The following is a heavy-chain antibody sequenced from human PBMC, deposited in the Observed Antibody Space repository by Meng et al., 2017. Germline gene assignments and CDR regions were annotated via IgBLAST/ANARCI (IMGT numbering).Heavy chain of an antibody. Sequence: QVQLVQSGSELTKPGDSLKVSCKASGYTFTTYAMNWVRQAPGQGLEWMGWINTNTGNPTYAQGFTGRFFFSLDTSVSTAYLQISSLKAEDTAVYYCARDYGSGSYYNWFDPWGQGTLVTVSS. V-gene: IGHV7-4-1*02. CDR1: GYTFTTYA. J-gene: IGHJ5*02. CDR3: ARDYGSGSYYNWFDP. CDR2: INTNTGNP. D-gene: IGHD3-10*01.